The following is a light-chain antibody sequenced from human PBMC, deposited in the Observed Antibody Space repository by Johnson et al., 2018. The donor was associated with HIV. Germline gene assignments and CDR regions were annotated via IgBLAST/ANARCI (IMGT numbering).Light chain of an antibody. V-gene: IGLV1-51*01. J-gene: IGLJ1*01. CDR2: DNS. CDR1: RSNIGDNF. CDR3: GTWDSSLRTGF. Sequence: QSVLTQPPSVSAAPGQKVTISCSGNRSNIGDNFVSWYQHLPGTAPKLLVYDNSKRPSGIPNRFSGSKSGTSATLRSTGLQTGDESDYYCGTWDSSLRTGFFGTGTKVTVL.